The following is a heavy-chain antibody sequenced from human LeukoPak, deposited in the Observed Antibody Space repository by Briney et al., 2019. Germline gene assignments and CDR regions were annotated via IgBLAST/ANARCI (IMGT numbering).Heavy chain of an antibody. J-gene: IGHJ4*02. CDR2: ISSSSSYI. V-gene: IGHV3-21*01. Sequence: PGGSLRLSCVASGFSLNDYSMNWVRQAPGKGLEWVSSISSSSSYIYYADSVKGRFTISRDNAKNSLYLQMNSLRAEDTAVYYCARDVGRGKPFDYWGQGTLVTVSS. D-gene: IGHD1-26*01. CDR3: ARDVGRGKPFDY. CDR1: GFSLNDYS.